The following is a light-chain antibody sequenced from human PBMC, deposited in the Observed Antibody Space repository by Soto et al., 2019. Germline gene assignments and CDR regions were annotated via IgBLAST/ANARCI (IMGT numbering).Light chain of an antibody. J-gene: IGKJ1*01. CDR3: QKYDSVPWT. CDR1: QGLSNY. Sequence: DIQMTQSPSSLSASVGDRITITCRASQGLSNYLARYQHKPGNVPKLLIYAAFTLQSGVPSRFSGSGSGTDFPLTISSLQPEDVATYYCQKYDSVPWTFGQGTKVEIK. CDR2: AAF. V-gene: IGKV1-27*01.